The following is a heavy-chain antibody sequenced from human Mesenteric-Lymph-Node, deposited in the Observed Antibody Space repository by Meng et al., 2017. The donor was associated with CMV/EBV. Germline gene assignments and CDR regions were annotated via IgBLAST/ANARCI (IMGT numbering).Heavy chain of an antibody. CDR3: ARARVAGSPYYYGSGSYTYFDY. CDR1: GYY. V-gene: IGHV4-34*01. CDR2: INHSGST. Sequence: GYYWSWIRQPPGQGLEWIGEINHSGSTNYNPSLKSRVTISVDTSKNQFSLKLSSVTAADTAVYYCARARVAGSPYYYGSGSYTYFDYWGQGTLVTVSS. D-gene: IGHD3-10*01. J-gene: IGHJ4*02.